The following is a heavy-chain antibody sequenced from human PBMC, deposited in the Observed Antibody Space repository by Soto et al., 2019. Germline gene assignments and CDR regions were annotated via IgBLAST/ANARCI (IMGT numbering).Heavy chain of an antibody. D-gene: IGHD3-10*01. CDR2: IYYSGNT. V-gene: IGHV4-31*03. J-gene: IGHJ6*02. CDR1: GGSISSGGYY. Sequence: PSETLSLTCTVSGGSISSGGYYWSWIRQHPWKGLEWIGYIYYSGNTYYNPSLKSRVTISVDTSKNQFSLKLTSVTAADTAVYYCASQRPGEWYYYYGMDVWGQGXTVTVYS. CDR3: ASQRPGEWYYYYGMDV.